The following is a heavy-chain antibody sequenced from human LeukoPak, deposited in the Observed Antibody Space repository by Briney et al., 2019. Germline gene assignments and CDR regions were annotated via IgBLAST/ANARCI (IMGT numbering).Heavy chain of an antibody. CDR3: AREPLPRITMIVVVIPRRAFDI. D-gene: IGHD3-22*01. Sequence: PSETLSLTCAVYGGSFSGYYWSWIRQPPGKGLEWIGEINHSGSTNYNPSLKSRVTIPVDTSKNQFSLKLSSVTAADTAVYYCAREPLPRITMIVVVIPRRAFDIWGQGTMVTVSS. J-gene: IGHJ3*02. V-gene: IGHV4-34*01. CDR2: INHSGST. CDR1: GGSFSGYY.